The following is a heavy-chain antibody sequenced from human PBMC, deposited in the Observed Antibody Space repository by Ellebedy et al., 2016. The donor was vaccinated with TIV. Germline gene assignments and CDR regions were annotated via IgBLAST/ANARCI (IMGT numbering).Heavy chain of an antibody. CDR3: ARHNCRTTLFTLVICSRASGDVFDV. J-gene: IGHJ3*01. V-gene: IGHV4-59*08. D-gene: IGHD3/OR15-3a*01. CDR1: GSSITSYY. Sequence: MPSETLSLTCTVSGSSITSYYWSWIRQCPGKALEWIGDVSYSGTTNYNPSLKSRVHTSFDTSKYQLSLNLSSVTAADTATYFCARHNCRTTLFTLVICSRASGDVFDVWGQGITVTVSS. CDR2: VSYSGTT.